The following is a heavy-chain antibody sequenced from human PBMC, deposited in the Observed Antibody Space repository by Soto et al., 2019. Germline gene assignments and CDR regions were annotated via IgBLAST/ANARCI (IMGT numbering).Heavy chain of an antibody. CDR3: AKDAVSYNGKWDWFDS. Sequence: DVQLLESGGGLVQPGGSLTLSCAASRFTFSDFAMNWVRQAPGKGLEWVSSIGGGGTDTYYADSVKGRFTISRDNSNNTLYLQMDSLRDEDTAVYYCAKDAVSYNGKWDWFDSWGQGTLVIVSS. V-gene: IGHV3-23*01. CDR1: RFTFSDFA. J-gene: IGHJ5*01. CDR2: IGGGGTDT. D-gene: IGHD1-20*01.